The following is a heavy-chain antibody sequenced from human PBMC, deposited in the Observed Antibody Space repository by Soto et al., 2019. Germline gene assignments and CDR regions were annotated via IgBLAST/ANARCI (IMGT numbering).Heavy chain of an antibody. CDR3: ARVQDGLDDYIWGSYRQTPDY. Sequence: GGSLRLSCAASGFTFSSYWMSWVRQAPGKGLEWVANIKQDGSEKYYVDSVKGRFTISRDNAKNSLYLQMNSLRAEDTAVYYCARVQDGLDDYIWGSYRQTPDYWGQGTLVTVSS. J-gene: IGHJ4*02. D-gene: IGHD3-16*02. V-gene: IGHV3-7*01. CDR2: IKQDGSEK. CDR1: GFTFSSYW.